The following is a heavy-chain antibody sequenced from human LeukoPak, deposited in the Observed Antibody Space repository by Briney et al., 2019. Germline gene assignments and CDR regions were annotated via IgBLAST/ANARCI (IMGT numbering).Heavy chain of an antibody. J-gene: IGHJ6*02. CDR1: GYTFTSYG. Sequence: ASVKVSCKASGYTFTSYGISWVRQAPGQGLEWMGWISAYNGNTNYAQKLQGRVTMTTDTSTSTAYMELRSLRSDDTAVYYCAREVRFTHPYGMDVWGRGTTVTVSS. CDR3: AREVRFTHPYGMDV. V-gene: IGHV1-18*01. CDR2: ISAYNGNT. D-gene: IGHD3-3*01.